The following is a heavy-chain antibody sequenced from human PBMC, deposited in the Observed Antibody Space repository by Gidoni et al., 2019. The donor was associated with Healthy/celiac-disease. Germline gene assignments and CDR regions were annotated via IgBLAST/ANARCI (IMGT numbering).Heavy chain of an antibody. V-gene: IGHV3-48*02. Sequence: EVQLVESGGGLVQPGGSLRLSCAASGFTFSSYSMNWVRQAPGKGLEWVSYISSSSSSIYYAKSVKGRFTISRDNAKNALYLQMNSLRDEDTAVYYCARDRDIVVVVAAPSTFDYWGQGTLVTVSS. CDR1: GFTFSSYS. CDR2: ISSSSSSI. CDR3: ARDRDIVVVVAAPSTFDY. J-gene: IGHJ4*02. D-gene: IGHD2-15*01.